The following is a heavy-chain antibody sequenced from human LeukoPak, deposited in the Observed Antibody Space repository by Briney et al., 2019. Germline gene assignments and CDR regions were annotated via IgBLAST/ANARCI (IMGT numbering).Heavy chain of an antibody. Sequence: PGGSLRLSCAAAGFIFSSYAMSWFRQAPGKGLEWVSTICGSGGSTYYADSVKGRFTISRDNSKNTVYLQMNSLRAEDTAVYYCAKDRSCINDVCHVDFDYWGQGTLVTVSS. CDR2: ICGSGGST. CDR3: AKDRSCINDVCHVDFDY. D-gene: IGHD2-8*01. CDR1: GFIFSSYA. V-gene: IGHV3-23*01. J-gene: IGHJ4*02.